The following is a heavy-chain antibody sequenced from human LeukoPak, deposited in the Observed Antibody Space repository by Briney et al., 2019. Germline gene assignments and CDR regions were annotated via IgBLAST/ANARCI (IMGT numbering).Heavy chain of an antibody. CDR1: GFTFGDDY. Sequence: PGGSLRLSCAASGFTFGDDYMSWIRQAPGEGPEGVAYIKRDASDIYYADSVKGRFTISRDNSKNSLFLHMDSLRVEDSAVYYCARGRGQKHTSHWGQGTLVTVSS. CDR2: IKRDASDI. V-gene: IGHV3-11*01. D-gene: IGHD3-10*01. CDR3: ARGRGQKHTSH. J-gene: IGHJ4*02.